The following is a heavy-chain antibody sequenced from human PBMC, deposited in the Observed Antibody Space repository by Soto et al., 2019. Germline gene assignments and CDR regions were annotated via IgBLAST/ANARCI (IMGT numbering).Heavy chain of an antibody. CDR1: VYSFTSYW. CDR3: ARLRNTNDAKFGMDV. J-gene: IGHJ6*02. V-gene: IGHV5-51*01. CDR2: IYPGDSDT. D-gene: IGHD1-1*01. Sequence: GESLKISCKGSVYSFTSYWIARVRQMPGKGLEWMGIIYPGDSDTRYSPSFQGQVTISADKSISTAYLQWSSLKASDTAMYYCARLRNTNDAKFGMDVWGQGTTVTV.